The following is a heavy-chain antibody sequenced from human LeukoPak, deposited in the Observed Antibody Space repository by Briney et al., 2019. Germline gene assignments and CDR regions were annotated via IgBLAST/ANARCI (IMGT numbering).Heavy chain of an antibody. J-gene: IGHJ5*02. Sequence: SVKVSCKASGGTFSSYAISWVRQAPGQGLEWMGGIIPIFGTASYAQKFQGRVTMTRDTSTSTVYMELSSLRSEDTAVYYCARVSGYWFDPWGQGTLVTVSS. D-gene: IGHD3-22*01. CDR1: GGTFSSYA. CDR2: IIPIFGTA. V-gene: IGHV1-69*05. CDR3: ARVSGYWFDP.